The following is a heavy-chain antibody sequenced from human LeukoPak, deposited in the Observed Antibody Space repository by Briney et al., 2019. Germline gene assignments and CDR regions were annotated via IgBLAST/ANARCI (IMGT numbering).Heavy chain of an antibody. V-gene: IGHV1-69*02. CDR2: IIPILGIA. D-gene: IGHD5-18*01. Sequence: ASVKVSCKASGYTFTGYYIHWVRQAPGQGLEWMGRIIPILGIANYAQKFQGRVTITADKSTSTAYMELSSLRSEDTAVYYCARMGVDTAMVTQYYYYGMDVWGQGTTVTVSS. J-gene: IGHJ6*02. CDR1: GYTFTGYY. CDR3: ARMGVDTAMVTQYYYYGMDV.